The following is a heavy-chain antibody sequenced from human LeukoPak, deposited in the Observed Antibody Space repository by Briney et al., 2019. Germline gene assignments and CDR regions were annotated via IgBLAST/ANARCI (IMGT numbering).Heavy chain of an antibody. CDR1: GYTFTAYY. Sequence: ASVKVSCKASGYTFTAYYMHWVRQAPGQGLEWMGSINPNSGGANYAQKFQGKVTMTRDTSISTAYMELSRLRSDDTAVYYCAREGSGWYYFDYWGQGTLVTVSS. CDR2: INPNSGGA. D-gene: IGHD6-19*01. CDR3: AREGSGWYYFDY. V-gene: IGHV1-2*02. J-gene: IGHJ4*02.